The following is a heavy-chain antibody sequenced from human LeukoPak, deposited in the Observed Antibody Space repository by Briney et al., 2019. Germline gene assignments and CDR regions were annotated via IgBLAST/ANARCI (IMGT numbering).Heavy chain of an antibody. CDR1: GGSFSGYY. J-gene: IGHJ4*02. Sequence: SETLSLTCAVYGGSFSGYYWSWIRQPPGKGLEWIGEINHSGSTNYNPSLKSRVTISVDTSKNQFSLKLSSVTAADTAVYYCARVSLIAVAGSIDYWGQGTLVTVSS. D-gene: IGHD6-19*01. V-gene: IGHV4-34*01. CDR3: ARVSLIAVAGSIDY. CDR2: INHSGST.